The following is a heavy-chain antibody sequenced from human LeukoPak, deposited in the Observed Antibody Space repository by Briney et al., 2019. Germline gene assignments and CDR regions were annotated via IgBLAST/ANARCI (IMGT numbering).Heavy chain of an antibody. CDR2: ISSSSGYI. CDR3: ARVHYYDSSGYYVPGAYGAFDI. CDR1: GFTFSSYS. J-gene: IGHJ3*02. D-gene: IGHD3-22*01. Sequence: GGSLRLSCTASGFTFSSYSMNWVRQAPGKGLEWVSSISSSSGYIYYADSVKGRFTISRDNAKNSLFLQMNSLRAEDTAVYYCARVHYYDSSGYYVPGAYGAFDIWGQGTMVTVSS. V-gene: IGHV3-21*01.